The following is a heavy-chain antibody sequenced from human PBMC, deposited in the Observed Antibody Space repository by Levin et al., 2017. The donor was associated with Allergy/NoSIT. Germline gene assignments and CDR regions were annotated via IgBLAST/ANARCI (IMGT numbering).Heavy chain of an antibody. CDR3: ATHGEWQPSWNY. Sequence: GGSLRLSCAASGFTFSSYSMNWVRQAPGKGLECVSSISSSSSYIYYAASVKGRFTISRDNAKNSLYLQMNSLRAEDTAVYYCATHGEWQPSWNYWGQGTLVTVSS. D-gene: IGHD3-10*01. V-gene: IGHV3-21*01. J-gene: IGHJ4*02. CDR1: GFTFSSYS. CDR2: ISSSSSYI.